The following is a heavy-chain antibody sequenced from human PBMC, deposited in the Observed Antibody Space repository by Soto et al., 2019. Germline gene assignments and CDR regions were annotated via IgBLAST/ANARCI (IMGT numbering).Heavy chain of an antibody. J-gene: IGHJ6*02. CDR2: SSPIFGTA. D-gene: IGHD1-7*01. CDR1: GGTFSSYA. V-gene: IGHV1-69*06. CDR3: ARGWRTTWHYYYGMDV. Sequence: QVQLVQSGAEVKQPGSSVKVSCKASGGTFSSYAISCVRQAPGQALDWMGGSSPIFGTANYAQTFQGRVTITADKSTSTAYMERSSLRSEDTAVYYCARGWRTTWHYYYGMDVWGQGTTVTVSS.